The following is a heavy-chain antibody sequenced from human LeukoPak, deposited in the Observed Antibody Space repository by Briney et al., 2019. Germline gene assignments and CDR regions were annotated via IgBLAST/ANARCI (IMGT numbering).Heavy chain of an antibody. CDR2: VNYSGGT. Sequence: SETLSLTCAVYGESFSGHYWSWIRQPPGKGLEWIGEVNYSGGTNYNPSHKNRVTISVDTSKNQFSLKLSSVTAADTAVYYCARVYTQRSYYYYYYMDVWGKGTTVTVSS. V-gene: IGHV4-34*01. CDR3: ARVYTQRSYYYYYYMDV. CDR1: GESFSGHY. J-gene: IGHJ6*03.